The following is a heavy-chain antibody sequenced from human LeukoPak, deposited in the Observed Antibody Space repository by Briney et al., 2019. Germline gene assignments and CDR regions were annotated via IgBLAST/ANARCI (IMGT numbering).Heavy chain of an antibody. Sequence: SETLSLTCTVSGYSISSGYYWGWIRQPPGKGLEWIGSIYHSGSTFYNPSLKSRVTISVDTTKNQFSLKLTSVTAADTAVYYCASQPYLDNSGYYFYWGQGTLVTVSS. D-gene: IGHD3-22*01. J-gene: IGHJ4*02. CDR2: IYHSGST. V-gene: IGHV4-38-2*02. CDR1: GYSISSGYY. CDR3: ASQPYLDNSGYYFY.